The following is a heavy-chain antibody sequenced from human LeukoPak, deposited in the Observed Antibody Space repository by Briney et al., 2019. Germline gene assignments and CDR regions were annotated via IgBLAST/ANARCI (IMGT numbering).Heavy chain of an antibody. CDR1: GFTFSHYG. J-gene: IGHJ4*02. D-gene: IGHD1-26*01. CDR2: MWSDGTKK. Sequence: PGGSLRLSCAASGFTFSHYGMHWVRQAPGKGLEWVAVMWSDGTKKYYADSVKGRFTVSRDTSKHTLYLQMNSLRAEDTAVYYCAKFSGSYSGIFDYWGQGTLVTVSS. CDR3: AKFSGSYSGIFDY. V-gene: IGHV3-33*06.